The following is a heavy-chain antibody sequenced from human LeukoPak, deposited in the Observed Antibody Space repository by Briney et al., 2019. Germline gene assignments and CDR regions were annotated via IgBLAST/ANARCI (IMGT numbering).Heavy chain of an antibody. Sequence: PSEALSLTCTVSGGSISSYYWSWIRQPPGKGLEWIGYIYYSGNTYYNPSLKSQVTISVDTSKNQFSLKVNSVTAADTAVYYCARTKPLDPFDFWGQGTLVTVSS. CDR2: IYYSGNT. V-gene: IGHV4-59*01. CDR1: GGSISSYY. J-gene: IGHJ3*01. CDR3: ARTKPLDPFDF.